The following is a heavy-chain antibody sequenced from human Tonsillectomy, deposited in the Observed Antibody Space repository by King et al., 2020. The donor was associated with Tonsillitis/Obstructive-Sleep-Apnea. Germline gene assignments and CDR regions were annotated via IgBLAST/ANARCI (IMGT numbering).Heavy chain of an antibody. D-gene: IGHD2-2*01. CDR2: ISSSSSYI. CDR3: ASCSSGDYYYMDV. CDR1: GFTFSSYS. Sequence: QLVQSGGGLVKPGGSLRLSCAASGFTFSSYSMNWVRQAPGKGLEWVSSISSSSSYIYYADSVKGRFTISRDNAKNSLYLQMNSLRAEDTAVYYCASCSSGDYYYMDVWGKGTTVTVSS. J-gene: IGHJ6*03. V-gene: IGHV3-21*01.